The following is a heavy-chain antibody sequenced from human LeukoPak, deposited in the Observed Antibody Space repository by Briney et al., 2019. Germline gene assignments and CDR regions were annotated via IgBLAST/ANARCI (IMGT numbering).Heavy chain of an antibody. CDR3: ARVWGVTVYDAFDI. Sequence: SETLSLTCTVSGGSISSYYWSWIRQPPGKGLEWIGYIYYSGSTNYNPSLKSRVTISVDTSKSQVSLKLSSVTAADTAVYYCARVWGVTVYDAFDIWGQGTMVTVSS. J-gene: IGHJ3*02. CDR1: GGSISSYY. CDR2: IYYSGST. D-gene: IGHD3-10*01. V-gene: IGHV4-59*01.